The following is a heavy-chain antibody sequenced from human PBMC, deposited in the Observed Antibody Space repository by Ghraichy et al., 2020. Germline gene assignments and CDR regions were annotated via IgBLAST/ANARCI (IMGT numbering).Heavy chain of an antibody. CDR1: GGSFSGYY. J-gene: IGHJ6*02. CDR3: ARGGRIVATISYYYYYGMDV. CDR2: INHSGST. D-gene: IGHD5-12*01. Sequence: SETLSLTCAVYGGSFSGYYWSWIRQPPGKGLEWIGEINHSGSTNYNPSLKSRVTISVDTSKNQFSLKLSSVTAADTAVYYCARGGRIVATISYYYYYGMDVWGQGTTVTVSS. V-gene: IGHV4-34*01.